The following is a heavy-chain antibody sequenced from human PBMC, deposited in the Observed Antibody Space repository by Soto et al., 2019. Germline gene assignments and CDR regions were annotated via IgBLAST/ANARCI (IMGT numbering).Heavy chain of an antibody. D-gene: IGHD2-21*02. V-gene: IGHV1-18*01. CDR1: GYTSSSYG. CDR2: IAHNGNT. Sequence: QVPLVQSGAEVKKPGASVKVSCKASGYTSSSYGLSCVRQAPGQGLEWMGWIAHNGNTNYARKFQGRFTLTIDTSTATAYMELRSLRSDDTAVYYCARDRGGDFRSGMDVWGQGTSVTVSS. CDR3: ARDRGGDFRSGMDV. J-gene: IGHJ6*02.